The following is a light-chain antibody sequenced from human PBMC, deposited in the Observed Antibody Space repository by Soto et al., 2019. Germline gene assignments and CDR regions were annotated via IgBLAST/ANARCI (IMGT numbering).Light chain of an antibody. V-gene: IGKV3-20*01. CDR1: ETVATN. CDR3: QQYGNSPLT. CDR2: GAS. J-gene: IGKJ4*01. Sequence: EVVMTQSPATLSVSPGERATLSCRASETVATNLAWYQQKPGQAPRLLIFGASTRAPGIPDRFSGSGSGTDFTLTISKLEPEDFALFYCQQYGNSPLTFGGGTKVDIK.